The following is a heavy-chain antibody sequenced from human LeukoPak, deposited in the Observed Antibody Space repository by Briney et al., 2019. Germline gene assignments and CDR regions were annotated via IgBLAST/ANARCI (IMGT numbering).Heavy chain of an antibody. CDR3: ARHGLGSSWFGFDY. J-gene: IGHJ4*02. CDR1: GYTFTTYW. CDR2: IYPGDSDP. D-gene: IGHD6-13*01. Sequence: GESLKISCKGSGYTFTTYWIGWVRQMPGKGLKWVGIIYPGDSDPRYSPSFQGQVTISADKSISTAYLQWSSLKASDSALYYCARHGLGSSWFGFDYWGQGTLVTVSS. V-gene: IGHV5-51*01.